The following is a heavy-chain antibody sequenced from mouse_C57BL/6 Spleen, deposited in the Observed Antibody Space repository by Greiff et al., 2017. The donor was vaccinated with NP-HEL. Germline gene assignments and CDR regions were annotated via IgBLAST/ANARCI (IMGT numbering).Heavy chain of an antibody. CDR3: TREGDNYYGSSSFAY. V-gene: IGHV5-9-1*02. J-gene: IGHJ3*01. CDR2: ISSGGDYI. CDR1: GFTFSSYA. D-gene: IGHD1-1*01. Sequence: EVQLVESGEGLVKPGGSLKLSCAASGFTFSSYAMSWVRQTPEKRLEWVAYISSGGDYIYYADTVKGRFTISRDNARNTLYLQMSSLKSEDTAMYYCTREGDNYYGSSSFAYWGQGTLVTVSA.